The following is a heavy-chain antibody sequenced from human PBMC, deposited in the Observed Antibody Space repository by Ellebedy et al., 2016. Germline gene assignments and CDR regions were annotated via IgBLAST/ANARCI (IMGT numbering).Heavy chain of an antibody. Sequence: GGSLRLSCAASGFTFSSYSMNWVRQAPGKGLEWVSSISSSSSYIYYADSVKGRFTISRDNAKNSLYLQMNSLRAEDTAVYYCARDLFGQQLVPGWFDPWGQGTLVTVSS. CDR1: GFTFSSYS. J-gene: IGHJ5*02. CDR2: ISSSSSYI. D-gene: IGHD6-13*01. V-gene: IGHV3-21*01. CDR3: ARDLFGQQLVPGWFDP.